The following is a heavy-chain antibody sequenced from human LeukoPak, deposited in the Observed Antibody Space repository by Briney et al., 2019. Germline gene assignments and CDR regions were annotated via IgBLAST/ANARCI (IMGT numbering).Heavy chain of an antibody. Sequence: GGSLRLSCAASGFTFSSYAMSWVRQAPGKGLEWVSAISGSGGSTYYADSVKGRFTISRDNSKNTLYLQMNSLRAEDTAVYSCAKAQEQWLVVDWGQGTLVTVSS. CDR2: ISGSGGST. V-gene: IGHV3-23*01. D-gene: IGHD6-19*01. CDR3: AKAQEQWLVVD. J-gene: IGHJ4*01. CDR1: GFTFSSYA.